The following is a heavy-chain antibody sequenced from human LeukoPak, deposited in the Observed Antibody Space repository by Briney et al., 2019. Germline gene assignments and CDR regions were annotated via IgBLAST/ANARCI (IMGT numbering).Heavy chain of an antibody. CDR2: IYYSGST. D-gene: IGHD1-26*01. V-gene: IGHV4-59*01. J-gene: IGHJ4*02. CDR1: GGSISSYY. Sequence: SETLSLTCTVSGGSISSYYWSWIRQPPGKGLEWIGYIYYSGSTNYNPSLKSRVTISVDTSKNQFSLKLSSVTAADTAVYYCARDRPSGSYSLWGQGTLVTVSS. CDR3: ARDRPSGSYSL.